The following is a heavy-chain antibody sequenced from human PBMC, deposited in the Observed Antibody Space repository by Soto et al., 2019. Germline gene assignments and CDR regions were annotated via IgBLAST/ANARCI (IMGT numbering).Heavy chain of an antibody. CDR1: GGTFSSHA. D-gene: IGHD3-22*01. CDR2: IIPIFGTA. J-gene: IGHJ4*02. V-gene: IGHV1-69*13. CDR3: ARDISYYYDSSGYFLPNFDY. Sequence: GASVKVSCKSSGGTFSSHAISCVRQAPGQGLEWMGGIIPIFGTANYAQKFQGRVTITADESTSTAYMELSSLRSEDTAVYYCARDISYYYDSSGYFLPNFDYWGQGTLVTVSS.